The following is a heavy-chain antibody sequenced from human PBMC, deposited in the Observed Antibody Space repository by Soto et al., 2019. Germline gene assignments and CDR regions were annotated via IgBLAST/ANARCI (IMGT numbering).Heavy chain of an antibody. CDR3: ARDSCRSATCAKLLQH. Sequence: GGSLRLSCASSGFTFSSYSINWVRQAPGKGLEWVSSISGSSDYIYYADSVRGRFTISRDNAKNSLYLQMNSLRAEDTAVDYCARDSCRSATCAKLLQHWGQGTLVTVSS. CDR2: ISGSSDYI. V-gene: IGHV3-21*06. CDR1: GFTFSSYS. J-gene: IGHJ1*01. D-gene: IGHD2-2*01.